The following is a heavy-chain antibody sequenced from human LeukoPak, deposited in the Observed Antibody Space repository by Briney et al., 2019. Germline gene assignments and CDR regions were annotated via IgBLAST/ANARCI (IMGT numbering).Heavy chain of an antibody. CDR2: ISGSGGST. CDR1: GFTFSSYA. CDR3: AKRSTSPGLQWLVPIWDY. D-gene: IGHD6-19*01. J-gene: IGHJ4*02. Sequence: PGGSLRLSCAASGFTFSSYAMSWVRQAPGKGLEWVSAISGSGGSTYYADSVKGRFTISRDNSKNTLYLQMNSLRAEDTAVYYCAKRSTSPGLQWLVPIWDYWGQGTLVTVSS. V-gene: IGHV3-23*01.